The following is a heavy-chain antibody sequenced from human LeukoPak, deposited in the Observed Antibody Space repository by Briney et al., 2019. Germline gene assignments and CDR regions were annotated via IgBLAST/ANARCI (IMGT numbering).Heavy chain of an antibody. CDR3: ARGLHLEWLLHRGGFDP. D-gene: IGHD3-3*01. Sequence: SETLSLTCTVSGGSISSYYWSWIRQPPGKGLEWSGYIYYSGSTNYNPSLESRVTISVDTSKNQFSLKLSSVTAADTAVYYCARGLHLEWLLHRGGFDPWGQGTLVTVSS. V-gene: IGHV4-59*01. CDR2: IYYSGST. CDR1: GGSISSYY. J-gene: IGHJ5*02.